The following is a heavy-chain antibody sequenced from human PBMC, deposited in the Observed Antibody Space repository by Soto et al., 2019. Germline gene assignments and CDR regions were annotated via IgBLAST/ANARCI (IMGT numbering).Heavy chain of an antibody. CDR3: ARVGDGDYESILNDSYYGMVV. J-gene: IGHJ6*02. CDR1: GGSFSGYY. CDR2: INHSGST. D-gene: IGHD4-17*01. V-gene: IGHV4-34*01. Sequence: SETMSLTCAVYGGSFSGYYWSWIRQPPGKGLEWIGEINHSGSTNYNPSLKSRVTISVDTSKNQFSLKLSSVTAADTAVYYCARVGDGDYESILNDSYYGMVVCGPRATVTVSS.